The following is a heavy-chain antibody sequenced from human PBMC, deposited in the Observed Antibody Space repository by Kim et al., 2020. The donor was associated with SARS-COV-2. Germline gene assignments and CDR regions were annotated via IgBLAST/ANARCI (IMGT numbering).Heavy chain of an antibody. V-gene: IGHV1-46*01. D-gene: IGHD3-22*01. CDR1: GYTFTSYY. J-gene: IGHJ4*02. Sequence: ASVKVSCKASGYTFTSYYMHWVRQAPGQGLEWMGIINPSGGSTSYAQKFQGRVTMTRDTSTSTVYMELSSLRSEDTAVYYCARDYPPRGYDSSGYLFGPDYWGQGTLVTVSS. CDR2: INPSGGST. CDR3: ARDYPPRGYDSSGYLFGPDY.